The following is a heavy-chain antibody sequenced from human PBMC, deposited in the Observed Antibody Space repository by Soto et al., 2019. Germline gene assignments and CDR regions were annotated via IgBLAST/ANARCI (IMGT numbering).Heavy chain of an antibody. D-gene: IGHD6-13*01. CDR2: IWYDGSNK. J-gene: IGHJ6*02. CDR1: GFTFSSYG. Sequence: QVQLVESGGGVVQPGRSLRLSCAASGFTFSSYGMHWVRQAPGKGLEWVAVIWYDGSNKYYADSVKGRFTISRDNSKNTLYLQMNSLRAEDTAVYYCARVRIAAAGDYYYYYGMDVWGQGTTVTVSS. V-gene: IGHV3-33*01. CDR3: ARVRIAAAGDYYYYYGMDV.